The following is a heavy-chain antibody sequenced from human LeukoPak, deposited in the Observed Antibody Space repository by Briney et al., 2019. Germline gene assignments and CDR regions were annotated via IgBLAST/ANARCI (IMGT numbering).Heavy chain of an antibody. V-gene: IGHV3-11*01. J-gene: IGHJ6*02. D-gene: IGHD1-20*01. Sequence: GGSLRLSRAASGFTFSDYYMSWIRQAPGKGLEWVSYISSSGSTIYYADSVKGRFTISRDNAKNSLYLQMNSLRAEDTAVYYCARDRRYNWNDLAYYGMDVWGQGTTVTVSS. CDR1: GFTFSDYY. CDR2: ISSSGSTI. CDR3: ARDRRYNWNDLAYYGMDV.